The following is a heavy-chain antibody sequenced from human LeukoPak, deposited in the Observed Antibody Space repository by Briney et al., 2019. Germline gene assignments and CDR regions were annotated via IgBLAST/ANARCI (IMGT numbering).Heavy chain of an antibody. CDR1: GGSISSYY. D-gene: IGHD3-10*01. J-gene: IGHJ6*03. CDR3: ARQEVRGVLYYYYYMDV. CDR2: IYYSGST. V-gene: IGHV4-59*08. Sequence: SETLSLTCTVSGGSISSYYWSWIRQPPGKGLEWIGYIYYSGSTNYNPSLKSGVTISVDTSKNQFSLKLSSVTAADTAVYYCARQEVRGVLYYYYYMDVWGKGTTVTVSS.